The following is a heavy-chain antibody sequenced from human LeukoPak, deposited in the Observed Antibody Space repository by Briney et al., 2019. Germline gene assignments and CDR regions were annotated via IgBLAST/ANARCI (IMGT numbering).Heavy chain of an antibody. CDR1: GGSISSGSYY. J-gene: IGHJ6*03. CDR3: ARDVGRELLPSSAYYYYYYYMDV. Sequence: SQTLSLTCTVSGGSISSGSYYWSWIRQPAGKGLEWIGRIYTSGSTNYNPSLKSRVTISVDTSKNQFSLKLSSVTAADTAVYYCARDVGRELLPSSAYYYYYYYMDVWGKGTTVTVSS. D-gene: IGHD1-26*01. CDR2: IYTSGST. V-gene: IGHV4-61*02.